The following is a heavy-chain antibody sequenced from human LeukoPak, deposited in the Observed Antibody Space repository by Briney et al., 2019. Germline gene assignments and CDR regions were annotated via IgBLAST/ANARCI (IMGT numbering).Heavy chain of an antibody. D-gene: IGHD3-22*01. CDR1: GFTFHDYA. J-gene: IGHJ5*02. CDR2: INWLGGNA. V-gene: IGHV3-9*01. CDR3: AKAINHYYDSSGYFQT. Sequence: PGRSLRLSCAASGFTFHDYAMHWVRQVPGKGLEWVSGINWLGGNAHYADSVKGRFTISRDNAKNSLYLEMNSLSTEDTAFYYCAKAINHYYDSSGYFQTWGQGALVTASS.